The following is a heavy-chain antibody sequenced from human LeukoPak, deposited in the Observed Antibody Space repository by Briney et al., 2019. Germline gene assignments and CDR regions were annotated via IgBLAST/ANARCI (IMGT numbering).Heavy chain of an antibody. Sequence: GGSLRLSCVASGFTLSDNAMAWVRQAPGKGLEWVSALGGSDDRTDYADSVQGRFTISRDNSKNTLYLQMNSLRAEDTAVYYCAKDILRWAFDVWGQGTMVTVS. V-gene: IGHV3-23*01. J-gene: IGHJ3*01. CDR1: GFTLSDNA. CDR2: LGGSDDRT. D-gene: IGHD4-23*01. CDR3: AKDILRWAFDV.